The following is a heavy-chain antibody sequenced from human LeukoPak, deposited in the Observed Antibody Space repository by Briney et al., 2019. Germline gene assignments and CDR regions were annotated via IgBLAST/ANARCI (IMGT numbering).Heavy chain of an antibody. D-gene: IGHD2-15*01. J-gene: IGHJ4*02. V-gene: IGHV3-30*03. CDR3: ARDGILGSHDS. CDR1: GFTFSSYG. CDR2: ISYDGSNK. Sequence: GGSLRLSCAASGFTFSSYGMHWVRQAPGKGLEWVAVISYDGSNKYYADSVKGRFTISRDNSKNTLYLQMNSLRAEDTAVYYCARDGILGSHDSWGQGTLVTVSS.